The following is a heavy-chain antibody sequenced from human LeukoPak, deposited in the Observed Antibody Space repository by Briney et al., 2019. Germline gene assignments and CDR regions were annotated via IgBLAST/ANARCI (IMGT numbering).Heavy chain of an antibody. CDR2: ISWNSGSI. CDR1: GFTFDDYA. V-gene: IGHV3-9*01. J-gene: IGHJ4*02. Sequence: SLRLSCAASGFTFDDYAMHWVRQAPGKGLEWVSGISWNSGSIGYADSVKGRFTISRDNAKNSLYLQMNSLRAEDTALYYCAKDMSGIAAAGTPFDYWGQGTLVTVSS. D-gene: IGHD6-13*01. CDR3: AKDMSGIAAAGTPFDY.